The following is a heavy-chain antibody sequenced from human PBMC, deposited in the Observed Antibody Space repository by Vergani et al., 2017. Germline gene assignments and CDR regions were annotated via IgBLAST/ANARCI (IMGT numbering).Heavy chain of an antibody. CDR2: IYTSGST. Sequence: QVQLQESGPGLVKPSQTLSLTCTVSGGSISSGSYYWSWIRQPAGKGLEWIGRIYTSGSTNYNPSLKSRVTISVDTSKNQFSLKLSSVTAADTAVYYCARLSCSSTSCFYYYYYYMDVWGKGTTVTVSS. J-gene: IGHJ6*03. CDR1: GGSISSGSYY. D-gene: IGHD2-2*01. V-gene: IGHV4-61*02. CDR3: ARLSCSSTSCFYYYYYYMDV.